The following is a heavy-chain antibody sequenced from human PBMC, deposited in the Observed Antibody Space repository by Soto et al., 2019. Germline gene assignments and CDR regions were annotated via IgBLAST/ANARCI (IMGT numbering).Heavy chain of an antibody. Sequence: GGSLRLSCAASGFIFSDYGIHWVRQAPGKGLEWVALIWYDGSKKYYADSVKGRFTVSRDNINSTLYLEMNSLRVEDSAVYYCAREGAVAGSQGFWGQGTLVTVSS. CDR3: AREGAVAGSQGF. J-gene: IGHJ4*02. CDR1: GFIFSDYG. D-gene: IGHD6-19*01. V-gene: IGHV3-33*01. CDR2: IWYDGSKK.